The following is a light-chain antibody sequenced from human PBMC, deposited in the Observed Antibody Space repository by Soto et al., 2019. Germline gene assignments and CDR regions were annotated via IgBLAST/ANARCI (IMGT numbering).Light chain of an antibody. Sequence: QSVLTQPASVSGSPGQSITISCTGTSSDVGGYNYFSWYQQHPGKAPKLMIYDVSNRPSGVSNRFSCSKSGNTASLTISGLQAEDEADYYCSSYTSSSTLYVFGTGTKVTAL. J-gene: IGLJ1*01. CDR3: SSYTSSSTLYV. CDR1: SSDVGGYNY. CDR2: DVS. V-gene: IGLV2-14*01.